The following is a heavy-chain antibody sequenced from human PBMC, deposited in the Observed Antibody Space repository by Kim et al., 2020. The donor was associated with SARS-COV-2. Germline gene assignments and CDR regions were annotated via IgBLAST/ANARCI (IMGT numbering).Heavy chain of an antibody. J-gene: IGHJ4*02. D-gene: IGHD2-2*01. CDR3: ARDGGYCSSTSCPVYFDY. Sequence: ASVKVSCKASGYTFTGYYMHWVRQAPGQGLEWMGWINPNSGGTNYAQKFQGRVTMTRDTSISTAYMELSRLRSDDTAVYYCARDGGYCSSTSCPVYFDYWGQGTLGTVSS. CDR2: INPNSGGT. CDR1: GYTFTGYY. V-gene: IGHV1-2*02.